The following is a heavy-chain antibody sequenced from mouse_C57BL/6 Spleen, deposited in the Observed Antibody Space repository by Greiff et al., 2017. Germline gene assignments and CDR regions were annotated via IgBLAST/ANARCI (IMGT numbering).Heavy chain of an antibody. CDR1: GYSFTGYY. V-gene: IGHV1-72*01. D-gene: IGHD2-3*01. J-gene: IGHJ3*01. CDR3: ARGDDGYLFAY. CDR2: VDPNCGGT. Sequence: QVQLQQSGPELVKPGASVKISCKASGYSFTGYYMHWVKQRPGRGLEWIGRVDPNCGGTKSNEKFKSKATLTVDKPSSTAYMQLSSLTSEDSAVYYCARGDDGYLFAYWGQGTLVTVSA.